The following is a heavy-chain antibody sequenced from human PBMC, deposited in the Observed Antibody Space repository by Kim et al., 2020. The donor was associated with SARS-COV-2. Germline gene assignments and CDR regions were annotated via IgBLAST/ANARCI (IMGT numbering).Heavy chain of an antibody. CDR2: ISGAGSST. Sequence: GGSLRLSCAASGFTFSSHSMHWVRQVPGKGLVWVSRISGAGSSTNYADSVKGRFTVSRDNAKNTLFLQMNSLRAEDAAVYYCARRGGWDTDYWGQGTLVT. V-gene: IGHV3-74*01. CDR1: GFTFSSHS. D-gene: IGHD1-26*01. J-gene: IGHJ1*01. CDR3: ARRGGWDTDY.